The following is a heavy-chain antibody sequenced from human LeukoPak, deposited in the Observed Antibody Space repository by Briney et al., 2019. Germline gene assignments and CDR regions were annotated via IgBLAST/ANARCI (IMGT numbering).Heavy chain of an antibody. V-gene: IGHV3-30-3*01. J-gene: IGHJ4*02. Sequence: PGGSLRLSCAVSGFTFTYYAMHWVRQAPGKGLEWVAVISHDGSNQRYADSVKGQVTISRDNSKSTLYLQMASLRAGDTAVYYCARQGDTGSWYFDYWGQGTLVTVSS. CDR1: GFTFTYYA. CDR3: ARQGDTGSWYFDY. CDR2: ISHDGSNQ. D-gene: IGHD2-21*02.